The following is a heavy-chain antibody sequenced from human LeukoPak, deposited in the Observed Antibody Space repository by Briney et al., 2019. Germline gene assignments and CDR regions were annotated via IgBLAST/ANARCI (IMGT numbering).Heavy chain of an antibody. CDR1: GYTFTGYY. V-gene: IGHV1-2*02. D-gene: IGHD3-10*01. J-gene: IGHJ4*02. CDR2: INPDSGDT. Sequence: GASVKVSCKASGYTFTGYYVHWMRQAPGQGLEWMGWINPDSGDTEYGQKFQGRVTMTRGTSIATAYMELTGLAPDDTAVYYCARDRGPSYDSGIYFQYYFHYWGQGTLVTVSS. CDR3: ARDRGPSYDSGIYFQYYFHY.